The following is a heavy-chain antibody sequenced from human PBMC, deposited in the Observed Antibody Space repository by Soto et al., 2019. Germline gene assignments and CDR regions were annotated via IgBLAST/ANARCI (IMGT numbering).Heavy chain of an antibody. CDR3: AKGPPLGYCSGGSCYPWFDP. V-gene: IGHV3-23*01. Sequence: ESGGGLVQPGGSLRLSCAASGFTFSSYAMSWVRQAPGKGLEWVSAISGSGGSTYYADSVKGRFTISRDNSKNTLYLQMNSLRAEDTAVYYCAKGPPLGYCSGGSCYPWFDPWGQGTLVTVSS. D-gene: IGHD2-15*01. J-gene: IGHJ5*02. CDR2: ISGSGGST. CDR1: GFTFSSYA.